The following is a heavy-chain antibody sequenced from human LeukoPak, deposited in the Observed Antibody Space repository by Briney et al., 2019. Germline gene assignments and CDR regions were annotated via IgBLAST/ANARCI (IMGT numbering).Heavy chain of an antibody. CDR1: GFSLTTSGVG. V-gene: IGHV2-5*02. CDR3: AHDSPGNYGFDV. Sequence: SGPTLVKPTQTLTLTCTFSGFSLTTSGVGVAWIRQPPGKALEWLALIYGDDNKRYSPSLKSRLTITKDTSKNQVVLTMTNIDPVDTATYYCAHDSPGNYGFDVWGQGTTVTVSS. D-gene: IGHD3-10*01. CDR2: IYGDDNK. J-gene: IGHJ6*02.